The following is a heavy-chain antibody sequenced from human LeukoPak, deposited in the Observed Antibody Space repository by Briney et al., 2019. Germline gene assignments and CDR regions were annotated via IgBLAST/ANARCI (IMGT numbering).Heavy chain of an antibody. D-gene: IGHD2-15*01. CDR3: AGSPFLKCERGGSCKNKGWFDP. V-gene: IGHV4-61*02. Sequence: PSETLSLTCTVSGGSISSGSYYWSWIRQPAGKGLEWIGRIYTSGSTNYNPSLKSRVTISVDTSKNQFSLKLSSVTAADTAVYYCAGSPFLKCERGGSCKNKGWFDPWGQGTLVTVSS. CDR2: IYTSGST. CDR1: GGSISSGSYY. J-gene: IGHJ5*02.